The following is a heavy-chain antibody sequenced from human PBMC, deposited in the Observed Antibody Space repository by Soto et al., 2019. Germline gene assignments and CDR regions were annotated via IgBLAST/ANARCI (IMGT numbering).Heavy chain of an antibody. D-gene: IGHD3-10*01. V-gene: IGHV1-46*03. CDR3: ARDFPVSLGGVAWFGELLYPGPGYYYGMDV. J-gene: IGHJ6*02. CDR2: INPSGGST. Sequence: GASVKVSCKASGYTFTSYYMHWVRQAPGQGLEWMGIINPSGGSTSYAQKFQGRVTMTRDTSTSTVYMELSSLRSEDTAVYYCARDFPVSLGGVAWFGELLYPGPGYYYGMDVWGQGTTVTVSS. CDR1: GYTFTSYY.